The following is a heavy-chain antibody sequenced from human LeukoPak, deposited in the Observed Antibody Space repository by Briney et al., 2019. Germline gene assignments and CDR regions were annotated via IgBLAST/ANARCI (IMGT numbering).Heavy chain of an antibody. CDR1: GFTFSSYW. CDR2: INSDGSST. V-gene: IGHV3-74*01. CDR3: AREGRVSGYDFDY. D-gene: IGHD5-12*01. Sequence: GGSLRLSCAASGFTFSSYWMHWVRQAPGKGLVWVSRINSDGSSTTYADSVKGRLTISRDNAKNTLYLQMNSLRVEDTAVYYCAREGRVSGYDFDYWGQGNLVTVSS. J-gene: IGHJ4*02.